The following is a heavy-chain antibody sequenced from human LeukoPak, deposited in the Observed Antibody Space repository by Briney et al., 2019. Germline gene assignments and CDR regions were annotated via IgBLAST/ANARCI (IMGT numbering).Heavy chain of an antibody. CDR2: ISSSSSYI. CDR3: ARGTRSDTAMADDAFDI. D-gene: IGHD5-18*01. Sequence: GGSLRLSCAASGFTFSSYSMNWVRQAPGKGLEWVSSISSSSSYIYYADSVKGRFTISRDNAKNSLYLQMNSLRAEDAAVYYCARGTRSDTAMADDAFDIWGQGTMVTVSS. CDR1: GFTFSSYS. V-gene: IGHV3-21*01. J-gene: IGHJ3*02.